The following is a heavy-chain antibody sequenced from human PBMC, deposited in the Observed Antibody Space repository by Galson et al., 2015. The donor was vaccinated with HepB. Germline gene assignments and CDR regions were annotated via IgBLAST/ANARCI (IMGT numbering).Heavy chain of an antibody. Sequence: SLRLSCAASGFTVSSNYMTWVRQAPGKGLEWVSVIYSGGSTDYADSVKGRFTISRDKSKNTLYFQLNSLRAEDTAVYYCARGYSRSWYSGLGYWGQGTLVTVSS. V-gene: IGHV3-53*01. J-gene: IGHJ4*02. CDR3: ARGYSRSWYSGLGY. CDR2: IYSGGST. CDR1: GFTVSSNY. D-gene: IGHD6-13*01.